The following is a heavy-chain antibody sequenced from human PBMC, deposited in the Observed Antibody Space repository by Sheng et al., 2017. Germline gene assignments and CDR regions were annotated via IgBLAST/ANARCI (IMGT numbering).Heavy chain of an antibody. D-gene: IGHD5-12*01. Sequence: QVQLVQSGAEVKKPGASVKVSCKASGYTFTSYGISWVRQAPGQGLEWLGWISGYNGNTKFAQKLQGRVTMTTDTSTSTAYMELRSLTSDDMAMYYCARDWESGYDATFDYWGQGTLVTVSS. CDR1: GYTFTSYG. CDR3: ARDWESGYDATFDY. CDR2: ISGYNGNT. V-gene: IGHV1-18*03. J-gene: IGHJ4*02.